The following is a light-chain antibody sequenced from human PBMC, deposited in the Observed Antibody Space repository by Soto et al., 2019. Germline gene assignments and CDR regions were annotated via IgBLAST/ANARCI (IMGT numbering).Light chain of an antibody. CDR3: QQRDIWPWT. J-gene: IGKJ1*01. V-gene: IGKV3-11*01. Sequence: EIVLTQSPATLSLSPGEGATLSCWASQSVNRYLVWYQQKPGQAPRLLMYDASKRATGIPARFSGSGSGTDFTLTISSLEPEDFAVYYCQQRDIWPWTFGQGTKVEIK. CDR1: QSVNRY. CDR2: DAS.